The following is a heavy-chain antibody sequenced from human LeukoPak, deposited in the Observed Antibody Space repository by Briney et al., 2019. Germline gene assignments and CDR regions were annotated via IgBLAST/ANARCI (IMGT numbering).Heavy chain of an antibody. V-gene: IGHV4-59*01. J-gene: IGHJ6*02. D-gene: IGHD3-10*01. CDR2: IYYSGST. Sequence: SETLSLTCTVSGGSISSYYWSWIRQPPGKGLEWIGYIYYSGSTNYNPSLKSRVTISVDTSKNRFSLKLSSVTAADTAVYYCARAWGSGSYRVYGMDVWGQGTTVTVSS. CDR3: ARAWGSGSYRVYGMDV. CDR1: GGSISSYY.